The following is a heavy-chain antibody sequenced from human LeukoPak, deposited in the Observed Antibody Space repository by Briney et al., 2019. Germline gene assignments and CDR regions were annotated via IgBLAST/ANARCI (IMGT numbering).Heavy chain of an antibody. D-gene: IGHD6-6*01. Sequence: PSETLSLTCTVSGGSISSSSYYWGWIRQPPGKGLEWIGTIYYSGSTYYNPSLKSRVTISVDTSKTQFSLKLSSVTAADTALYYCARDHGLTYSTSSKANYFDYWGQGTLVTVSS. J-gene: IGHJ4*02. CDR3: ARDHGLTYSTSSKANYFDY. CDR1: GGSISSSSYY. V-gene: IGHV4-39*02. CDR2: IYYSGST.